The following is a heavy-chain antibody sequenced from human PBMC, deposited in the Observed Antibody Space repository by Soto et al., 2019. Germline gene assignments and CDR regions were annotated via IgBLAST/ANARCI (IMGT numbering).Heavy chain of an antibody. CDR3: ARGARYCSSTSCYVHYFDY. J-gene: IGHJ4*01. D-gene: IGHD2-2*01. CDR1: GGTFSSYT. CDR2: IIPILGIA. V-gene: IGHV1-69*02. Sequence: QVQLVQSGAEVKKPGSSVKVSCKASGGTFSSYTISWVRQAPGQGLEWMGRIIPILGIANYAQKFQGRVTITADKSTSTAYMELSSLRSEDTAVYYCARGARYCSSTSCYVHYFDYWGHGTLVTVST.